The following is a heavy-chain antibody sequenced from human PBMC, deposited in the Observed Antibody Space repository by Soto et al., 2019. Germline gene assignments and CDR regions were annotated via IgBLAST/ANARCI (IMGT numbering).Heavy chain of an antibody. V-gene: IGHV3-15*07. J-gene: IGHJ6*02. Sequence: GALRLSCAASGFTFSNAWMNWVRQAPGKGLEWVGRIKSKTDGGTTDYAAPVKGRFTISRDDSKNTLYLQMNSLKTEDTAVYYCCLTVTTYYYYGMDVWGQGTTVTVSS. D-gene: IGHD4-4*01. CDR2: IKSKTDGGTT. CDR3: CLTVTTYYYYGMDV. CDR1: GFTFSNAW.